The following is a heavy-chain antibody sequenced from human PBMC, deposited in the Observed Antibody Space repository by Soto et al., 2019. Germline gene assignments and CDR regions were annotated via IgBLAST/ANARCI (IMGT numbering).Heavy chain of an antibody. J-gene: IGHJ4*02. V-gene: IGHV3-30*18. D-gene: IGHD3-3*01. CDR3: AKDITIFGVVITIVDY. Sequence: GGSLRLSCAASGFTFSSYGMHWVRQAPGKGLEWVAVVSYDGSNKYYADSVKGRFTISRDNSKNTLYLQMNSLRAEDTAVYYCAKDITIFGVVITIVDYWGQGTLVTVSS. CDR1: GFTFSSYG. CDR2: VSYDGSNK.